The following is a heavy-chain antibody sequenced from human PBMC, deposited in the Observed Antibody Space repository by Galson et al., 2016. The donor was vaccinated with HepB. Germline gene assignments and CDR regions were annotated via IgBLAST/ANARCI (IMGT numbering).Heavy chain of an antibody. CDR3: ARPRRWPQYYYGLDV. Sequence: SLRLSCAASGFTFSTYAMHWVRQAPGKGLEWVAVISYDGGHKHYRDSVKGRFTISRDNSKNTLYLQMNSLRREDTAVYYCARPRRWPQYYYGLDVWGQGTTVTVSS. CDR1: GFTFSTYA. D-gene: IGHD5-24*01. CDR2: ISYDGGHK. V-gene: IGHV3-30-3*01. J-gene: IGHJ6*02.